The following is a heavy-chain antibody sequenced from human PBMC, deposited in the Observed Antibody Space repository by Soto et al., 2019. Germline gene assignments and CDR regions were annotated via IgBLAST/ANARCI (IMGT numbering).Heavy chain of an antibody. CDR2: IYYSGST. CDR3: AREGCSSTGCYRWFDP. CDR1: GGSISSGGYY. D-gene: IGHD2-2*01. V-gene: IGHV4-31*03. J-gene: IGHJ5*02. Sequence: SETLSLTCTVSGGSISSGGYYWSWIRQHPGKGLEWIGYIYYSGSTYYNPSLKSRVTISVDTSKNQFSLKLSSVTAADTAVYYCAREGCSSTGCYRWFDPWGQGTLVTVSS.